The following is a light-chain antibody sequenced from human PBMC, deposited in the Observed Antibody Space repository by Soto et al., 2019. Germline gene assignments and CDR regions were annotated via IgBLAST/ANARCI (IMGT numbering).Light chain of an antibody. Sequence: EIVLTQSPGTLSLSPGERATLSCRASQSVSNTYLAWYQQKPGQAPRLLIYGASSRATGIPDRFSGSGSGTDFTHTISRLEPEDFAVYYCHQYDSSPLTFGGGTKVEIK. CDR1: QSVSNTY. J-gene: IGKJ4*01. CDR3: HQYDSSPLT. V-gene: IGKV3-20*01. CDR2: GAS.